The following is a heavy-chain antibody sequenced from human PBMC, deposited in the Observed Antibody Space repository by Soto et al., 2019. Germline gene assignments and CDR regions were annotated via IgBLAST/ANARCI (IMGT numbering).Heavy chain of an antibody. CDR2: ISAHNGNT. CDR3: ARGRYGDY. Sequence: QVHLVQSGAEVKKPGASVKVSCQGSGYAFTTYGITWVRQAPGQGLEWMGWISAHNGNTNYAQKHQGRVTVTRDTSTGTAYMELRSLRYDDTAVYYCARGRYGDYWRQGALVTVSS. D-gene: IGHD1-1*01. CDR1: GYAFTTYG. J-gene: IGHJ4*02. V-gene: IGHV1-18*01.